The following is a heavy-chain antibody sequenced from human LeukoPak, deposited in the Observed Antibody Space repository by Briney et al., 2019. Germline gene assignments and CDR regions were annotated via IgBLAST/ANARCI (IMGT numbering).Heavy chain of an antibody. D-gene: IGHD3-3*01. CDR2: ISWDGGST. CDR3: AKDIILRKHLGLGVDY. V-gene: IGHV3-43*01. CDR1: GFTFDDYT. Sequence: GGSLRLSCAASGFTFDDYTMHGVRQAPGKGLEWVSLISWDGGSTYYADSVKGRFTISRDNSKNSLYLQMNSLRTGDTALYYCAKDIILRKHLGLGVDYWGQGTLVTV. J-gene: IGHJ4*02.